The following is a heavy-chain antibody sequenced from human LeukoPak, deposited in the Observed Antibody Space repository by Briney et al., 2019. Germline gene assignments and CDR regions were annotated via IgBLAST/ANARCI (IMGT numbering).Heavy chain of an antibody. J-gene: IGHJ4*02. CDR1: GLTFSSYG. D-gene: IGHD4-23*01. Sequence: GGSLRLSCAASGLTFSSYGMHWVRQAPGKGLEWVAVISYDGSNKYYVDSVKGRFTISRDNSKNTLYLQMNSLRAEDTAVYYCAKDPTAGWGYGGNRHYFDYWGQGTLVTVSS. V-gene: IGHV3-30*18. CDR2: ISYDGSNK. CDR3: AKDPTAGWGYGGNRHYFDY.